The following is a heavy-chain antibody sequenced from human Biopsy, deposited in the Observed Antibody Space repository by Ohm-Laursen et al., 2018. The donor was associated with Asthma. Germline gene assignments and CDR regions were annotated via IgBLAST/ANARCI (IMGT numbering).Heavy chain of an antibody. CDR1: RGYVRTYDYR. CDR3: ARVAVYGDIFFAIDV. J-gene: IGHJ6*02. Sequence: SDTLSLTCIVSRGYVRTYDYRWAWIRQPPGKGLEWLGSAFHSGTTDYTPSVARRLSISVDTTRNQFSMTLSSVTAADTAVYFCARVAVYGDIFFAIDVWGQGTTASVS. CDR2: AFHSGTT. V-gene: IGHV4-30-4*02. D-gene: IGHD5-24*01.